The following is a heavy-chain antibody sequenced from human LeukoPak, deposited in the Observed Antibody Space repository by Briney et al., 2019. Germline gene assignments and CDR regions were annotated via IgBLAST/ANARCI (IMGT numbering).Heavy chain of an antibody. CDR1: GFTFSSYW. Sequence: GGSLRLSCAASGFTFSSYWMHWVRKAPGKGLVWVSNINSDGSTTTYADSVKGRFTISRDNAENTLYLQMNSLRAEDTAVYYCAREVAAAGDYWGQGTLVTVSS. J-gene: IGHJ4*02. CDR2: INSDGSTT. D-gene: IGHD6-13*01. V-gene: IGHV3-74*01. CDR3: AREVAAAGDY.